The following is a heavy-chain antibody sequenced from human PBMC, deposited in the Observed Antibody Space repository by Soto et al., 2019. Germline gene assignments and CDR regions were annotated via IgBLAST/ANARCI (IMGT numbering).Heavy chain of an antibody. V-gene: IGHV3-48*01. CDR2: ISSSSSTI. CDR3: ARDSEDIVLMVYAIPDWFDP. Sequence: EVQLVESGGGLVQPGGSLRLSCAASGFTFSSYSMSWVRQAPGKGLEWVSYISSSSSTIYYADSVKGRFTISRDNAKNSLYLQMNSLRAEDTAVYYCARDSEDIVLMVYAIPDWFDPWGQGTLVTVSS. D-gene: IGHD2-8*01. J-gene: IGHJ5*02. CDR1: GFTFSSYS.